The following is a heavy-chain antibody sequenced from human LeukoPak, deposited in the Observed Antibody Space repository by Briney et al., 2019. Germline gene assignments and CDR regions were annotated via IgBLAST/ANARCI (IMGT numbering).Heavy chain of an antibody. CDR2: ISAYNGNT. CDR1: GYTLTSYG. Sequence: ASVKVSCKASGYTLTSYGISWVRPAPGQGVEWMGWISAYNGNTNYAQKLQGRVTMTTDTSTSTAYRELRSLRSDDTAVYYCARDYDILTGYYTQPDYWGQGTLVTVSS. CDR3: ARDYDILTGYYTQPDY. J-gene: IGHJ4*02. D-gene: IGHD3-9*01. V-gene: IGHV1-18*01.